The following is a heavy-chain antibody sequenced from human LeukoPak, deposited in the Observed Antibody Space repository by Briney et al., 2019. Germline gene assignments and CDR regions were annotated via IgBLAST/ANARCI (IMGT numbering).Heavy chain of an antibody. J-gene: IGHJ4*02. CDR2: TGYNGNT. Sequence: ASVKVSCKASGYTFINYGISWVRQAPGLGLEWMGWTGYNGNTNYAQKFQDRVTMTKDTSTTTAYMELRSLESDDTAVYYCARHSGSGWQALGYWGQGTLVTVSS. CDR1: GYTFINYG. D-gene: IGHD6-19*01. CDR3: ARHSGSGWQALGY. V-gene: IGHV1-18*04.